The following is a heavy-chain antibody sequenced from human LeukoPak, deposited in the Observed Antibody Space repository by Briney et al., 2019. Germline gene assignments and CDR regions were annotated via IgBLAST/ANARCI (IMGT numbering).Heavy chain of an antibody. Sequence: SQTLSLTCTVSGGSISSGSYYWSWIRQPAGKGLEWIGRIYTSGSTNYNPSLKSRVTISVDTSKNQFSLKLSSVTAADTAVYYCARARCSSTSCPLDYWGQGTLVTVSS. CDR3: ARARCSSTSCPLDY. CDR2: IYTSGST. V-gene: IGHV4-61*02. D-gene: IGHD2-2*01. CDR1: GGSISSGSYY. J-gene: IGHJ4*02.